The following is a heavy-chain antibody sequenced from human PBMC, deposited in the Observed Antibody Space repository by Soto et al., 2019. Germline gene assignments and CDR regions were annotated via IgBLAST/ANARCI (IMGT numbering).Heavy chain of an antibody. J-gene: IGHJ6*02. Sequence: GSLRLSCAASGFTFSSYAMSWVRQAPGKGLEWVSTISGGGGTTYYADSVKGRFTISRDNSKNTLYLQMNSLRADDTAVYYCARGYCSAVGCYVHYYYGFDVWGQGTTVTVSS. V-gene: IGHV3-23*01. D-gene: IGHD2-15*01. CDR3: ARGYCSAVGCYVHYYYGFDV. CDR2: ISGGGGTT. CDR1: GFTFSSYA.